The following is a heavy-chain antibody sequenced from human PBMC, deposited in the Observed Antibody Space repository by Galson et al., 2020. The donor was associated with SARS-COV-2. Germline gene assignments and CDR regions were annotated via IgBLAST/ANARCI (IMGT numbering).Heavy chain of an antibody. CDR3: ARDRGGGYGLDA. CDR2: IYSDGST. V-gene: IGHV3-53*01. CDR1: GFTISANY. J-gene: IGHJ6*02. D-gene: IGHD3-16*01. Sequence: AGSLRLTCAASGFTISANYMSWVRQAPGKGLEWVAVIYSDGSTTYTDSVKGRITISRDTSKNTLYLQMNSLRAEDSAVYYCARDRGGGYGLDAWGQGTTVTVSS.